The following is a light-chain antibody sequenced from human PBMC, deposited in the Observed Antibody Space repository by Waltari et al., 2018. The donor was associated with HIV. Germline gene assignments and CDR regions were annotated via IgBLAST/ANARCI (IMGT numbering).Light chain of an antibody. CDR2: LGS. Sequence: DIVMTQSPLSLPVAPGEPASISARSNQSPLHSNGYTYLDWYLQKPGQSPQLLIYLGSNRASGVPDRFSGSGSGTDFTLKISRVEAEDVGVYYCMQALQTPYTFGQGTKLEIK. V-gene: IGKV2-28*01. CDR3: MQALQTPYT. CDR1: QSPLHSNGYTY. J-gene: IGKJ2*01.